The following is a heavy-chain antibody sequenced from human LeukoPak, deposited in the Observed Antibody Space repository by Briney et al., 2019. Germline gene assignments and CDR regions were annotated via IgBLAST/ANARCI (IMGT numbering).Heavy chain of an antibody. D-gene: IGHD3-10*01. CDR3: AKGGGSGSYYLAADY. V-gene: IGHV3-23*01. CDR2: ISGSGGST. Sequence: PGGSLRLSCAASGFTFSSYAMSWVRQAPGKGLEWVAAISGSGGSTYYADSVKGRFTISRDNSKNTLYLQMNSLRAEDTAVYYCAKGGGSGSYYLAADYWGQGTLVTVSS. J-gene: IGHJ4*02. CDR1: GFTFSSYA.